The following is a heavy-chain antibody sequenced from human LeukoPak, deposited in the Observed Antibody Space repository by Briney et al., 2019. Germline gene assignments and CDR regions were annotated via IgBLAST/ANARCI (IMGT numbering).Heavy chain of an antibody. CDR1: LFTSRSYI. J-gene: IGHJ6*02. V-gene: IGHV3-21*01. CDR3: AIEDRAGTYYYYGMDV. D-gene: IGHD6-13*01. CDR2: ISSISVVI. Sequence: GGALRLSCAPSLFTSRSYIMNWVRHAPGERLERVSPISSISVVIYYAHSLKSPCSISPDNTKNSLYIQMNRLRAQDTPLYYSAIEDRAGTYYYYGMDVWGQGPTVTVPS.